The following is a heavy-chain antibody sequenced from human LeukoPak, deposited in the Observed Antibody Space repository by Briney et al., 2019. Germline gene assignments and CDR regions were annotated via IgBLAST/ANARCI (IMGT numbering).Heavy chain of an antibody. CDR2: ISSSSSYI. V-gene: IGHV3-21*01. J-gene: IGHJ4*02. Sequence: PGGSLRLSCAASGFTFSSYSMNWVRQASGKGLEWVSSISSSSSYIYYADSVKGRFTISRDNAKNSLYLQMNSLRAEDTAVYYCARAPYGSGLVDYWGQGTLVTVSS. CDR3: ARAPYGSGLVDY. CDR1: GFTFSSYS. D-gene: IGHD3-10*01.